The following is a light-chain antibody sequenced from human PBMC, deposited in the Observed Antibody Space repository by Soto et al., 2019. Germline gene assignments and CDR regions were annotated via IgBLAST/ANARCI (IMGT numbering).Light chain of an antibody. Sequence: VLTQSPGSLSLSPGERATLSCRASQSISSTYLAWYQQKPGQAPRLLIYGASSRATGIPDRFSGSGSGTDFTLPISRLEPEDFAVDYCQQYGSSPWTFGQGTKVEIK. J-gene: IGKJ1*01. CDR1: QSISSTY. V-gene: IGKV3-20*01. CDR2: GAS. CDR3: QQYGSSPWT.